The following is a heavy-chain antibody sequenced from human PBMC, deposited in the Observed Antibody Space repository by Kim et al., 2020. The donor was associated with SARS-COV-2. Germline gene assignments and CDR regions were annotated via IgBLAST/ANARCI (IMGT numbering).Heavy chain of an antibody. CDR3: AREEYSSSWYIVASSFDI. D-gene: IGHD6-13*01. J-gene: IGHJ3*02. V-gene: IGHV3-48*03. Sequence: VKGRVTSSRDNAKNSLYLQMNSLRAEDTAIYYCAREEYSSSWYIVASSFDIWGQGTMVTVSS.